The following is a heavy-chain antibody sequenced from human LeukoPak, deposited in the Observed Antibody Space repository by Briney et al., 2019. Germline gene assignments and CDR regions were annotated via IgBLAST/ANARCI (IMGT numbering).Heavy chain of an antibody. CDR1: GGSVTSHSW. Sequence: SETLSLTCAVSGGSVTSHSWWSWVRQPPGKGLEWIGEIYHGGDTNYDPSVKSRVTMSVDKSKNHFSLNLRSVTAADTAIYYCASHVTVLGTRGFDYWGQGILVTVSS. CDR3: ASHVTVLGTRGFDY. D-gene: IGHD6-19*01. V-gene: IGHV4-4*02. J-gene: IGHJ4*02. CDR2: IYHGGDT.